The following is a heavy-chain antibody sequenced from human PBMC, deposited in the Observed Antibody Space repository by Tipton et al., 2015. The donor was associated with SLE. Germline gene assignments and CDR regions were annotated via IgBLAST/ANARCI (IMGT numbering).Heavy chain of an antibody. CDR1: GGSISSYY. CDR3: ARDLGQSRAFDI. J-gene: IGHJ3*02. CDR2: IYTSGST. V-gene: IGHV4-4*08. D-gene: IGHD3-16*01. Sequence: TLSLTCTVSGGSISSYYWSWIRQPPGKGLEWIGYIYTSGSTNYNPSLKSRVTISVDTPKNQFSLKLSSVTAADTAVYYCARDLGQSRAFDIWGQGTMVTVSS.